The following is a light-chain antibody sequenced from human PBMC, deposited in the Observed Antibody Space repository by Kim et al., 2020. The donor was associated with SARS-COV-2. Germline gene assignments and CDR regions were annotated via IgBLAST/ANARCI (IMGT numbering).Light chain of an antibody. CDR3: SSYTTSNTLV. Sequence: QSALTQPASVSGSPGQSITISCTGTTSDVGAYNYVSWYQQHPGKAPKLMIYDVTNRPSGVSYRFSGSKSGNTASLTISGLQAEDEADYYCSSYTTSNTLVFGTGTKVTVL. J-gene: IGLJ1*01. CDR2: DVT. CDR1: TSDVGAYNY. V-gene: IGLV2-14*03.